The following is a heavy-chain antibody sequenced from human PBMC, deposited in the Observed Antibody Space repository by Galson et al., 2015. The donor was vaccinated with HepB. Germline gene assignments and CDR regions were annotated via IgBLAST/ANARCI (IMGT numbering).Heavy chain of an antibody. V-gene: IGHV3-66*02. CDR1: GFTVSSNY. D-gene: IGHD6-19*01. J-gene: IGHJ3*02. Sequence: SLRLSCAASGFTVSSNYMSWVRQAPGKGLEWVSVIYSGGSTYYADSVKGRFTISRDNSKNTLYLQMNSLRAEDTAVYYCARGFGGWYGAFDIWGQGTMVTVSS. CDR3: ARGFGGWYGAFDI. CDR2: IYSGGST.